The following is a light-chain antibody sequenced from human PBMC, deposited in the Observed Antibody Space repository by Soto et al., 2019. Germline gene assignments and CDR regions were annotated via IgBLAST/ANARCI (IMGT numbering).Light chain of an antibody. CDR1: QGITRN. Sequence: DIQMTQSPSAMSASVGDRVTITCRASQGITRNLVWFQQKPGKVPKRLIYGASILQSGVPSRFSGSGSGTEFTLTISSLQPEAFATYFCLQFNSYPVTFGGGTEVEIK. J-gene: IGKJ4*01. V-gene: IGKV1-17*03. CDR2: GAS. CDR3: LQFNSYPVT.